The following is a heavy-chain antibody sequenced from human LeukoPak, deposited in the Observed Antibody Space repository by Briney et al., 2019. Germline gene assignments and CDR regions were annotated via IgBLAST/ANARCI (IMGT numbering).Heavy chain of an antibody. D-gene: IGHD2-15*01. CDR1: GYTFTGYY. V-gene: IGHV1-2*02. CDR3: ARGTRIVVVVAATGELDY. Sequence: GASVKVSCKASGYTFTGYYMHWVRQAPGQGLEWMGWINPNSGGTNYAQKFQGRVTVTRDTSISGTPSTAYMELSRLRSDDTAVYYCARGTRIVVVVAATGELDYWGQGTLVTVSS. CDR2: INPNSGGT. J-gene: IGHJ4*02.